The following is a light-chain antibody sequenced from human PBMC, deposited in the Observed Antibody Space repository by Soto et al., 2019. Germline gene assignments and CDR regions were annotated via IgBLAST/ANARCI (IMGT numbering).Light chain of an antibody. CDR2: DAS. J-gene: IGKJ3*01. CDR3: QQYDNLPPRT. Sequence: DIQMTQSPSSLSASVGDRVTITCQASQDISNYLNWYQQKPGKAPKLLIYDASNLETGVPSRFSGSGSGTDFTFTISSLQPEDSATYYCQQYDNLPPRTFGPGTKVDIK. CDR1: QDISNY. V-gene: IGKV1-33*01.